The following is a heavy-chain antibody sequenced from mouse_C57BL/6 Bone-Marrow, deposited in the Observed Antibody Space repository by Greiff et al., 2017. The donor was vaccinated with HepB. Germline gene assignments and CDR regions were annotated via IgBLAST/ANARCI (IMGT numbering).Heavy chain of an antibody. D-gene: IGHD1-1*01. Sequence: EVQLQESGGGLVQPGGSLKLSCAASGFTFSDYYMYWVRQTPEKRLEWVAYISNGGGSTYYPDTVKGRFTISRDNAKNTLYLQMSRLKSEDTAMYYGAKDYYYGRSWAMDYWGQGTSVTVSS. CDR3: AKDYYYGRSWAMDY. CDR1: GFTFSDYY. V-gene: IGHV5-12*01. J-gene: IGHJ4*01. CDR2: ISNGGGST.